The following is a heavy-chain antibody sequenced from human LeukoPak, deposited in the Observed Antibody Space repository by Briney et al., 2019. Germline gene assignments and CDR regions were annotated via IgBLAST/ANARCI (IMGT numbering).Heavy chain of an antibody. CDR2: TYYRSKWYY. D-gene: IGHD2-15*01. CDR3: ARDPGYYYAMDV. V-gene: IGHV6-1*01. Sequence: SQTLSLTSAISGDSVSSNTAAWNWVRQSPSRGLEWLGRTYYRSKWYYDYATSVSSRIAINPDTSKNLFSLQLNSVTPEDTAVYYCARDPGYYYAMDVWGQGTTVTVSS. CDR1: GDSVSSNTAA. J-gene: IGHJ6*02.